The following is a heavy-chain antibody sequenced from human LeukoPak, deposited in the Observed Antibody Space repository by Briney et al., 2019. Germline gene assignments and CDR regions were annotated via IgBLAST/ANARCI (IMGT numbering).Heavy chain of an antibody. J-gene: IGHJ4*02. CDR2: VSGSGGTT. V-gene: IGHV3-23*01. Sequence: GGSLRLSCAASGFTFTSYAMTWVRQAPGKGLEWVSTVSGSGGTTYYADSVKGRFTISRHNSERSVYLQMNSLRAEDTAVYYCAIDRAYYDSGGYYYWGQGTLVTVSS. CDR3: AIDRAYYDSGGYYY. CDR1: GFTFTSYA. D-gene: IGHD3-22*01.